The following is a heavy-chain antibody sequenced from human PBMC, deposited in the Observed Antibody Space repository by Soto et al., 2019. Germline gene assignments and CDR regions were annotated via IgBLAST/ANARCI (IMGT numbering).Heavy chain of an antibody. CDR1: GGSISSGDYY. J-gene: IGHJ6*02. CDR3: ARDVDYYYGMDV. Sequence: PSETLSLTCTVSGGSISSGDYYWSWIRQPPGKGLEWIGYIYYSGSTYYNPSLKSRVTISVDTSKNQFSLKLSSVTAADTAVYYCARDVDYYYGMDVWGQGTTVTVSS. CDR2: IYYSGST. V-gene: IGHV4-30-4*01. D-gene: IGHD2-21*01.